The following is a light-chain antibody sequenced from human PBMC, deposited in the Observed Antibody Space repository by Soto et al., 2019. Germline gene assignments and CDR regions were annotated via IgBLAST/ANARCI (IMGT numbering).Light chain of an antibody. CDR1: RGVGRW. V-gene: IGKV1D-16*01. CDR2: ATS. Sequence: DVQLTQSPSSLSASVGDRVIITCRASRGVGRWLAWYQQKPEKAPKSLIYATSTLQSSVPSRFNGSGSGTHFSLTISSLQPEDVATYSCQQYGSFPPTFGRGTKVEI. J-gene: IGKJ1*01. CDR3: QQYGSFPPT.